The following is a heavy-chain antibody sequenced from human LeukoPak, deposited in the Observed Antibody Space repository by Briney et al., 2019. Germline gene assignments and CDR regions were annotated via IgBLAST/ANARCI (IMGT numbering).Heavy chain of an antibody. CDR3: ARDTVKGQQWLADYDYYGMDV. CDR2: IIPILGIA. CDR1: GGTFSSYA. J-gene: IGHJ6*02. V-gene: IGHV1-69*04. Sequence: SVKVSCKASGGTFSSYAISWVRQAPGQGLEWMGRIIPILGIANYAQKFQGRVTITADKSTSTAYMELSSLRSEDTAVYYCARDTVKGQQWLADYDYYGMDVWGQGTTVTVSS. D-gene: IGHD6-19*01.